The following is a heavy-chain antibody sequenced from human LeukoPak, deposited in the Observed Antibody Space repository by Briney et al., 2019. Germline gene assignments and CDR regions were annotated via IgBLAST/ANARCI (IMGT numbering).Heavy chain of an antibody. J-gene: IGHJ4*02. CDR3: ATQAGSSSSHYYFDY. V-gene: IGHV5-51*01. CDR2: IYPGDSDT. D-gene: IGHD6-13*01. CDR1: GYSFTNYW. Sequence: GESLKISCKGSGYSFTNYWIGWVRQMPGKGLEWMGIIYPGDSDTRYSPSLQGQVTISADKSISTAYLQWSSLKASDTAMYYCATQAGSSSSHYYFDYWGQGTLVTVSS.